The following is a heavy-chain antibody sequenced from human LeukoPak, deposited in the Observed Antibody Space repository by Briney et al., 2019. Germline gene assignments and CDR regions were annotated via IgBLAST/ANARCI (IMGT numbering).Heavy chain of an antibody. D-gene: IGHD2-15*01. V-gene: IGHV3-66*01. CDR2: VYSDGRI. J-gene: IGHJ4*02. CDR3: ARDPGDDGGSWYYFDY. Sequence: GGSLRLSCAASGFTFSDYYMSWIRQAPGKGLEWVSVVYSDGRIYYAGSVKGRFTISRDESKNTLYLQMNSLRAEDTAVYYCARDPGDDGGSWYYFDYWGQGTLVTVSS. CDR1: GFTFSDYY.